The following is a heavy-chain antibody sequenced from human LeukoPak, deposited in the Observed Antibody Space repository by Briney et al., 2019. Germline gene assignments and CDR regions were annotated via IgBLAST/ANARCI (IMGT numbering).Heavy chain of an antibody. CDR2: IIPIFGTA. CDR1: GGTFSSYA. Sequence: SVKVSCKASGGTFSSYAISWVRQAPGRGLEWMGGIIPIFGTANYAQKFQGRVTITADESTSTAYMELSSLRSEDTAVYYCASDYGGNSYYFDYWGQGTLVTVSS. J-gene: IGHJ4*02. V-gene: IGHV1-69*13. CDR3: ASDYGGNSYYFDY. D-gene: IGHD4-23*01.